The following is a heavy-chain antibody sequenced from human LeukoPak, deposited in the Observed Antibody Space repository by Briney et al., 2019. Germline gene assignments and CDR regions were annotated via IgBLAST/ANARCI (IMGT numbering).Heavy chain of an antibody. J-gene: IGHJ4*02. CDR3: ARDLQNGYSGY. V-gene: IGHV1-69*04. D-gene: IGHD3-10*01. CDR1: GGTFSSYA. Sequence: ASVKVSCKASGGTFSSYAISWVRQAPGQGLEWIGRIIPILGIANYAQKFQGRVTITADESTSTAYMELSSLRSEDTAVYYCARDLQNGYSGYWGQGTLVTVSS. CDR2: IIPILGIA.